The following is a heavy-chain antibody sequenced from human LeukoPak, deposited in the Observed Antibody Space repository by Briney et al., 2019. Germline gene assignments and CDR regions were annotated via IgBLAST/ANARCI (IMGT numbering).Heavy chain of an antibody. Sequence: SETLSLTCTVSGGSISSSSYYWGWIRQPPGKGLEWIGSIYYSGSTYYNPSLKSRVTISVDTSKNQFSLKLSSVTAADTAVYYCARADDFWSGYYQGYYFDYWGQGTLVTVSS. V-gene: IGHV4-39*01. J-gene: IGHJ4*02. D-gene: IGHD3-3*01. CDR3: ARADDFWSGYYQGYYFDY. CDR2: IYYSGST. CDR1: GGSISSSSYY.